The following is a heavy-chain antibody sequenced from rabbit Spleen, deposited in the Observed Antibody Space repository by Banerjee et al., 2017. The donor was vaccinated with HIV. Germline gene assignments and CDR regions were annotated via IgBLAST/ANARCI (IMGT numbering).Heavy chain of an antibody. Sequence: QEQLVESRGGLVKPGGSLTLTCKASGFSFSDRDVMCWVRQAPGKGLEWIACINTATGKAVYATWAKGRFTISRTSSTTVTLQMTSLTAADTATYFCARDLIGVIGWNFGFWGQGTLVTVS. V-gene: IGHV1S45*01. D-gene: IGHD1-1*01. CDR1: GFSFSDRDV. J-gene: IGHJ6*01. CDR2: INTATGKA. CDR3: ARDLIGVIGWNFGF.